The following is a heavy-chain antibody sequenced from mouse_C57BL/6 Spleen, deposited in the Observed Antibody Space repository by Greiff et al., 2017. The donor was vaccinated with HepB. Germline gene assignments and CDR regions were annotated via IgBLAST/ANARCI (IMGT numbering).Heavy chain of an antibody. Sequence: QVQLKESGAELVRPGASVTLSCKASGYTFPDYELHWVKQTPVHGLEWIGAIDPETGGTADNQKFKGKAILTADKSSSTADMELRSLTSEDSAVYYCTSYGFDYSCHGTTLTVSS. D-gene: IGHD1-1*02. J-gene: IGHJ2*01. CDR3: TSYGFDY. CDR1: GYTFPDYE. V-gene: IGHV1-15*01. CDR2: IDPETGGT.